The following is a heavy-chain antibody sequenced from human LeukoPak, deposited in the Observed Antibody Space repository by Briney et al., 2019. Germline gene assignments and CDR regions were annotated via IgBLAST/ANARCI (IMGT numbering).Heavy chain of an antibody. V-gene: IGHV3-48*03. Sequence: AGGSLRLSCAASGFTFSSYEMNWVRQAPGKGLEWVSYISSSGSTIYYADSVKGRFTISRDNAKNSLYLQMNSLRAEDTAIYYCGREGVGHYYYYYYMDVWGKGTTVTISS. J-gene: IGHJ6*03. D-gene: IGHD2-8*01. CDR2: ISSSGSTI. CDR1: GFTFSSYE. CDR3: GREGVGHYYYYYYMDV.